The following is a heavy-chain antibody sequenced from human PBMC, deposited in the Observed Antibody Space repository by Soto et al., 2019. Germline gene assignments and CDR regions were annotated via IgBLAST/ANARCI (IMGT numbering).Heavy chain of an antibody. J-gene: IGHJ4*02. CDR1: GFTFSGSA. CDR3: TRRSDSSGYSFDY. V-gene: IGHV3-73*01. D-gene: IGHD3-22*01. Sequence: EVQLVESGGGLVQPGGSLKLSCAASGFTFSGSAMHWVRQASGKGLEWVGRIRSKANSYATAYAASVKGRFTISRDDSKNTAYLQMNSLKNEDTAVYYCTRRSDSSGYSFDYWGQGTLVTVSS. CDR2: IRSKANSYAT.